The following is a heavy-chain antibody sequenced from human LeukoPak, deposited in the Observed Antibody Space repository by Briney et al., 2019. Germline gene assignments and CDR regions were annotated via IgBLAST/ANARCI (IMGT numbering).Heavy chain of an antibody. CDR1: GYTFTTYA. CDR3: ARNVGGSWFWGGLGLQYNWFDP. CDR2: ISAYNGNT. Sequence: GASVKVSCKASGYTFTTYAMHWVRQAPGQRLEWMGWISAYNGNTNYAQKLQGRVTMTTDTSTSTAYMELRSLRSDDTAVYYCARNVGGSWFWGGLGLQYNWFDPWGQGTLVTVSS. D-gene: IGHD6-13*01. V-gene: IGHV1-18*01. J-gene: IGHJ5*02.